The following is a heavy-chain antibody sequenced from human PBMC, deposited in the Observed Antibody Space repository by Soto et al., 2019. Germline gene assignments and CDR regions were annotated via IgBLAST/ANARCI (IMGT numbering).Heavy chain of an antibody. Sequence: GGSLRLSCAASGFTFSSYSMNWVRQAPGKGLEWVSYISSSSSTIYYADSVKGRFTISRDNAKNSLYLQMNSLRDEDTAVYYCARDVAGYSSGWYGYYYYYGMDVWGQGTTVTVSS. D-gene: IGHD6-19*01. J-gene: IGHJ6*02. CDR3: ARDVAGYSSGWYGYYYYYGMDV. V-gene: IGHV3-48*02. CDR1: GFTFSSYS. CDR2: ISSSSSTI.